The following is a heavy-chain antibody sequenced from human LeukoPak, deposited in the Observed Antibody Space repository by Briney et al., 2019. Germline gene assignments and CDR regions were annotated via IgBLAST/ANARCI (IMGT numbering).Heavy chain of an antibody. V-gene: IGHV3-9*01. Sequence: GGSLRLSCAASGFTFDEYAMHWVRQAPGKGLEWVSGISWNSGSIGYADSVKGRFTISRDNAKNSLYLQMNSLRAEDTALYYCATANGTTRTYFDYWGQGTLVTVSS. J-gene: IGHJ4*02. D-gene: IGHD1-1*01. CDR2: ISWNSGSI. CDR3: ATANGTTRTYFDY. CDR1: GFTFDEYA.